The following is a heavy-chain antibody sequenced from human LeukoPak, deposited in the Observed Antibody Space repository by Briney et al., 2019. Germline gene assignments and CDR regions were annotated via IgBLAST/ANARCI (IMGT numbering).Heavy chain of an antibody. Sequence: PSQTLSLTCTVSGGSISSGSYYWSWIRQPAGKGLEWIGRIYTSGSTNYNPSLKSRVTISVDTSKNQFSLKLSSVTAADTAVYYCARVGPLYRGPNQAYGSGTPFDYWGQGTLVTVSS. CDR2: IYTSGST. CDR3: ARVGPLYRGPNQAYGSGTPFDY. J-gene: IGHJ4*02. CDR1: GGSISSGSYY. V-gene: IGHV4-61*02. D-gene: IGHD3-10*01.